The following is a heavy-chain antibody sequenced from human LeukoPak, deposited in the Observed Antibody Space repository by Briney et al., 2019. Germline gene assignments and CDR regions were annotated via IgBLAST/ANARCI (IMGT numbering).Heavy chain of an antibody. D-gene: IGHD4-23*01. Sequence: PSETLSLTCSVSGGSITSDYWSWIRQPPGKGLEWIGYINYSGSTNYNPPLKSRVTISVDTSKNQFSLKLSSVTAADTAVYYCARARGYGGIQYYFDYWGQGTLVTVSS. CDR1: GGSITSDY. J-gene: IGHJ4*02. CDR2: INYSGST. V-gene: IGHV4-59*01. CDR3: ARARGYGGIQYYFDY.